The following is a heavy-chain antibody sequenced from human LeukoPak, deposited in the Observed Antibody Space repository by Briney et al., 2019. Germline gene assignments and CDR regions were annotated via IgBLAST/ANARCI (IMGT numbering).Heavy chain of an antibody. CDR3: AKVTAGTGAQYYYYYMDV. V-gene: IGHV3-30*02. Sequence: GGSLRLSCAASGFTFSSYGMHWVRQAPGKGLEWVAFIRCDGSNKYYADSVKGRFTISRDNSKNTLYLQMNSLRAEDTAVYYCAKVTAGTGAQYYYYYMDVWGKGTTVTVSS. J-gene: IGHJ6*03. CDR2: IRCDGSNK. CDR1: GFTFSSYG. D-gene: IGHD6-13*01.